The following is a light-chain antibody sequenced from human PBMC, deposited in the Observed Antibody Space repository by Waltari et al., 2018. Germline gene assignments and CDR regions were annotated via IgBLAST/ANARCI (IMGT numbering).Light chain of an antibody. Sequence: NFMLTQPHSLSESPGKTVTISCTGSSGSIASNHVQWYQQRPGSAPTTVIYEDNQRPSGVPDRFSGAIDSSSNSASLTISGLKTEDEADYYCQSYDSSLWVFGGGTKLTVL. CDR1: SGSIASNH. CDR3: QSYDSSLWV. J-gene: IGLJ3*02. V-gene: IGLV6-57*02. CDR2: EDN.